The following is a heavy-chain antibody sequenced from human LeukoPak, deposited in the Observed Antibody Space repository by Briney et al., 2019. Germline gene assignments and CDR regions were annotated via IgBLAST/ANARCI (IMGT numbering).Heavy chain of an antibody. J-gene: IGHJ4*02. V-gene: IGHV1-69*05. CDR2: IIPIFGTA. Sequence: SVKVSCKSSGGTFSSYGISWVRQAPGQGLEWMGGIIPIFGTANYAQKFQGRVTITRDTSASTAYMELSSLRSEDTAVYYCARAYEVYCSGGSCYPSLDYWGQGTLVTVSS. CDR1: GGTFSSYG. CDR3: ARAYEVYCSGGSCYPSLDY. D-gene: IGHD2-15*01.